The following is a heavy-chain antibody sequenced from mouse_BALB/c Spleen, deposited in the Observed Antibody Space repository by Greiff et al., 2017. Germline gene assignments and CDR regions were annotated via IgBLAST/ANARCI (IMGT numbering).Heavy chain of an antibody. CDR2: ISYSGST. J-gene: IGHJ2*01. Sequence: EVKLQESGPGLVKPSQSLSLTCTVTGYSITSDYAWNWIRQFPGNKLEWMGYISYSGSTSYNPSLKSRISITRDTSKNQFFLQLNSVTTEDTATYYCARDGGLRYYFDYWGQGTTLTVSS. V-gene: IGHV3-2*02. CDR3: ARDGGLRYYFDY. D-gene: IGHD2-4*01. CDR1: GYSITSDYA.